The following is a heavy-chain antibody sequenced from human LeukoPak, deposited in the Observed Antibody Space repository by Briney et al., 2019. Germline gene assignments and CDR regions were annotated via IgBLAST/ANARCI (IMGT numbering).Heavy chain of an antibody. CDR1: GGSINDYY. D-gene: IGHD6-13*01. J-gene: IGHJ4*02. CDR2: IHTGGST. V-gene: IGHV4-4*07. CDR3: ASQRKYSTSWPFFDY. Sequence: PETLSLTCTVSGGSINDYYWTWIRQPSGQGLEWLGRIHTGGSTIYNPSLRRRLTMSVDTSKNQFSLKLSSVTAADTAVYYCASQRKYSTSWPFFDYWGQGTLVTVPS.